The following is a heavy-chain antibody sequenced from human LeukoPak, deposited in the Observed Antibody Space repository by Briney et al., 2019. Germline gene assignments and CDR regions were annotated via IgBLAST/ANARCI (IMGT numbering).Heavy chain of an antibody. CDR1: GFTFSSYS. V-gene: IGHV3-30*18. D-gene: IGHD6-13*01. CDR3: AKAPTKYSSSWSYFDY. Sequence: PGGSLRLSCAASGFTFSSYSMNWVRQAPGKGLEWVAVISYDGSNKYYADSVKGRFTISRDNSKNTLYLQMNSLRAEDTAVYYCAKAPTKYSSSWSYFDYWGQGTLVTVSS. J-gene: IGHJ4*02. CDR2: ISYDGSNK.